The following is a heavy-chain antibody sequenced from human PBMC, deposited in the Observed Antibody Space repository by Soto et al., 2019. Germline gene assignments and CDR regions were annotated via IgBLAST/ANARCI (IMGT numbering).Heavy chain of an antibody. V-gene: IGHV4-30-2*01. Sequence: PSETLSLTCAVSGGSISSGGYSWSWIRQPPGKGLEWIGYIYHSGSTYYNPSLKSRVTISVDRSKNQFSLKLSSVTAADTAVYYCARAGGYDFWSGYYTFFDYWGQGTLVTVSS. CDR3: ARAGGYDFWSGYYTFFDY. J-gene: IGHJ4*02. CDR2: IYHSGST. D-gene: IGHD3-3*01. CDR1: GGSISSGGYS.